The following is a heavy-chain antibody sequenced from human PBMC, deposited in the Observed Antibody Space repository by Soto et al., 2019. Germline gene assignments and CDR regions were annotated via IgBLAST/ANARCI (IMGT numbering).Heavy chain of an antibody. Sequence: QVQLQESGPGLVKPSQTLSLTCTVSGGSISSGGYYWSWIRQHPGKGLEWIGYIYYSGSTYYNPSLKSLVTISVDTSNSQFSLKLSSVTAADTAVYFCARAPIIQFTRGFDPWGQGTLVTVSS. CDR2: IYYSGST. J-gene: IGHJ5*02. D-gene: IGHD3-3*01. CDR3: ARAPIIQFTRGFDP. CDR1: GGSISSGGYY. V-gene: IGHV4-31*01.